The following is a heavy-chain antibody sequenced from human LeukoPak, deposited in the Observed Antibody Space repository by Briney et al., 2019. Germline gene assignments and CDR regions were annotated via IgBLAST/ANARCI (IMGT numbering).Heavy chain of an antibody. Sequence: GASVKVSCKASGYTFTSYGISWVRQAPGQGLEWMGWISAYNGNTNYAQKLQGRVTMTTDTSTSTAYMELRSLRSDDTAVYYRARDGALHGIVGVVDYWGQGTLVTVSS. J-gene: IGHJ4*02. CDR1: GYTFTSYG. CDR2: ISAYNGNT. CDR3: ARDGALHGIVGVVDY. V-gene: IGHV1-18*01. D-gene: IGHD1-26*01.